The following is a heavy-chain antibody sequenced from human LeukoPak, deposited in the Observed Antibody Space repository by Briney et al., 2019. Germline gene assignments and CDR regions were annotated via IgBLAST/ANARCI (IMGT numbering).Heavy chain of an antibody. D-gene: IGHD1-1*01. CDR2: IKEDGSRR. V-gene: IGHV3-7*03. Sequence: GGSLRLSCAASGFILSGYWMSWVRQAPGKGPEWVANIKEDGSRRYYSESVRGRFTISRDNSENSLYLQMNSLRAEDTAVYYCATHWRGRWGQGTLVTVSS. J-gene: IGHJ4*02. CDR3: ATHWRGR. CDR1: GFILSGYW.